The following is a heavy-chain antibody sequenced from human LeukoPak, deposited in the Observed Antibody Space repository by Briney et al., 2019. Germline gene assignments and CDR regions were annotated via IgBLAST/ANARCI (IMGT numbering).Heavy chain of an antibody. V-gene: IGHV3-74*01. D-gene: IGHD4-17*01. Sequence: GGSLRLSCAASGITFGTNWMHWVRQVPGKGLLWVSRINNDGSATTYADSVKGRFTISRDNAMDTLYLQMNSLRAEDTARYFCARDPNGDYIGAFEFWGQGTGVTVSS. CDR2: INNDGSAT. J-gene: IGHJ3*01. CDR1: GITFGTNW. CDR3: ARDPNGDYIGAFEF.